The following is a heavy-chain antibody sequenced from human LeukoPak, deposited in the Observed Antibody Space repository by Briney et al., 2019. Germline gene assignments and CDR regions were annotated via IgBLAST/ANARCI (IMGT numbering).Heavy chain of an antibody. V-gene: IGHV4-59*08. CDR1: GGSFSGYY. D-gene: IGHD5-18*01. Sequence: PSETLSLTCAVYGGSFSGYYWSWIRQPPGKGLEWIGYIYYSGSTNYNPSLKSRVTISVDTSKNQFSLKLSSVTAADTAVYYCARQPEGYGPFDYWGQGTLVTVSS. CDR2: IYYSGST. J-gene: IGHJ4*02. CDR3: ARQPEGYGPFDY.